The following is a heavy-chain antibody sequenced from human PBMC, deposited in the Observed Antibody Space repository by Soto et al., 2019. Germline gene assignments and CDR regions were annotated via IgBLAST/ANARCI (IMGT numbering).Heavy chain of an antibody. CDR3: ARELPTAIRGGHYYSYGMDV. J-gene: IGHJ6*02. Sequence: EVQLVESGGGLVQPGGSLRLSCAASGFIFSSYWMHWVRQAPGKWLVWVSRLHRDGSTTSYADSVKGRFTISRDNAKNNVYLQMNSLRAEDTAVYYCARELPTAIRGGHYYSYGMDVWGQGSSVTVSS. V-gene: IGHV3-74*01. CDR1: GFIFSSYW. CDR2: LHRDGSTT. D-gene: IGHD2-2*02.